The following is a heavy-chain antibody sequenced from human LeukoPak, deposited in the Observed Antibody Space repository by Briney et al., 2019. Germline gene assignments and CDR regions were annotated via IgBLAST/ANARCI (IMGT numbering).Heavy chain of an antibody. Sequence: PSETLSLTCTVSGGSISSYYWSWIRQPPGKGLEWIGYIYYSGSTNYNPSLKSRVTISVDTSKNQFSLKLSSVTAADTAVYYCARAGIQLWLASRRVYYFDYWGQGTLVTVSS. CDR1: GGSISSYY. CDR2: IYYSGST. V-gene: IGHV4-59*12. D-gene: IGHD5-18*01. J-gene: IGHJ4*02. CDR3: ARAGIQLWLASRRVYYFDY.